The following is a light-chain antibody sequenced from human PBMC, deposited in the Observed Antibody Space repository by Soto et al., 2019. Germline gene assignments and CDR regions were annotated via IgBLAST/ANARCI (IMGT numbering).Light chain of an antibody. J-gene: IGLJ2*01. CDR3: QSYDSSLSGVV. Sequence: QSVLTQPPSASGSPGQSVTISCTGTSSDVGGYNYVSWYQQHPGKAPKLIIYEVTKRPSGVPDRFSGSKSGNTASLTVSGLLAEDEADYYCQSYDSSLSGVVFGGGTKLTV. CDR2: EVT. V-gene: IGLV2-8*01. CDR1: SSDVGGYNY.